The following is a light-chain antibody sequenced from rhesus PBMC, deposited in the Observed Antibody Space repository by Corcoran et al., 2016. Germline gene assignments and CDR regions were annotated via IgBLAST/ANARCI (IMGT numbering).Light chain of an antibody. V-gene: IGKV3-40*01. J-gene: IGKJ2*01. CDR2: SAS. CDR3: QQYNDLVHS. CDR1: RSVGSY. Sequence: EIVMTQSPGTLSLSPGETATLSCRASRSVGSYLAWFQQKPGQAPKLLVHSASFRATGIPDRFRGSGSGTYLTLTITNLEPEDVGIYHCQQYNDLVHSFGQGTKVEIK.